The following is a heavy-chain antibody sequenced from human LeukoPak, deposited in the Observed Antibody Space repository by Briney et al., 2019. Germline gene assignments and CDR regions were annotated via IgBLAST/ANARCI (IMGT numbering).Heavy chain of an antibody. CDR1: GGSISSSYYY. J-gene: IGHJ4*02. Sequence: PSETLSLTCTVSGGSISSSYYYWGWIRQPPGKGLEWIGSIYYSGSTYYNPSLKSRVTISVDTSKNQFSLKLRSVTAADTAVYYCARGCKVIYDFDYWGQGTLVTVSS. CDR2: IYYSGST. CDR3: ARGCKVIYDFDY. D-gene: IGHD2-15*01. V-gene: IGHV4-39*07.